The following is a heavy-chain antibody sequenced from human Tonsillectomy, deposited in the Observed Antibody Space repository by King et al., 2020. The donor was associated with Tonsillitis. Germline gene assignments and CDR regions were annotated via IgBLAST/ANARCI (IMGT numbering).Heavy chain of an antibody. Sequence: VQLVESGGGLVQPGGSLRLSCAASGFTFSTYSIIWVRQAPGKGLEWISYISSSSTTISYADSVKGRFTVSRDNAKNSLFLQMNSLRDEDTAVYYCANTPLGRWYIDLWGRGTLVTVSS. D-gene: IGHD7-27*01. CDR3: ANTPLGRWYIDL. J-gene: IGHJ2*01. V-gene: IGHV3-48*02. CDR1: GFTFSTYS. CDR2: ISSSSTTI.